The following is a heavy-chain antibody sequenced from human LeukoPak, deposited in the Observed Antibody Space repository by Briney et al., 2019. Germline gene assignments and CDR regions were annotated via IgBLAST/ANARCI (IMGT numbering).Heavy chain of an antibody. Sequence: GGSLRLSCAASGFTFSTHSMNWVRQAPGKGLEWVSYISSSSSTIYYADSVKGRFTIFRDNAKNSLFLQMNSLRAEDTAVYYCARNDFWSGFYYWGQGTLVTVSS. CDR1: GFTFSTHS. V-gene: IGHV3-48*04. D-gene: IGHD3-3*01. CDR3: ARNDFWSGFYY. CDR2: ISSSSSTI. J-gene: IGHJ4*02.